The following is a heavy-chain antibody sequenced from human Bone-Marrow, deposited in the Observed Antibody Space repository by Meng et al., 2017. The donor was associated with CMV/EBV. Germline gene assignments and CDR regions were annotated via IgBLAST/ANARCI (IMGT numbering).Heavy chain of an antibody. Sequence: FAASGFTFSCCGMHWVRQAPGKGLEWAAVIWYDGSLKYYIDSVKGRFTISRDNSRNTLYLQMNSLRSEDTAMYYCARYRDGYNWDLWGQGTLVTVSS. V-gene: IGHV3-33*01. CDR2: IWYDGSLK. CDR1: GFTFSCCG. CDR3: ARYRDGYNWDL. D-gene: IGHD5-24*01. J-gene: IGHJ5*02.